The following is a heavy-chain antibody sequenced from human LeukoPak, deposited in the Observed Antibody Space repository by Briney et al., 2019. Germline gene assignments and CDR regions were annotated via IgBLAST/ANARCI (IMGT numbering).Heavy chain of an antibody. J-gene: IGHJ4*02. CDR1: GFTFDDYA. D-gene: IGHD5-18*01. CDR3: AKDPGYSYGPYYFDY. Sequence: PGGSLRLSCAASGFTFDDYAMHWVRQAPGKGLEWVSGISWNSGSTYYADSVKGRFTISRDNSKNTLYLQMNSLRAEDTAVYYCAKDPGYSYGPYYFDYWGQGTLVTVSS. CDR2: ISWNSGST. V-gene: IGHV3-23*01.